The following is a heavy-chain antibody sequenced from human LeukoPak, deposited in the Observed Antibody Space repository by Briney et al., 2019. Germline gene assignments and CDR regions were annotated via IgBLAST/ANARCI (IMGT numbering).Heavy chain of an antibody. Sequence: PSEILSLTCAVYGGSFSGYYWTWIRQPPGKGLEWIGEIHYSGSATYNPSLKSRVTISVDTSKNQFSLKMNSVTAADTAVYYCARGQWFRAFWSRGTPVTVSS. J-gene: IGHJ4*02. CDR3: ARGQWFRAF. CDR2: IHYSGSA. V-gene: IGHV4-34*01. D-gene: IGHD3-10*01. CDR1: GGSFSGYY.